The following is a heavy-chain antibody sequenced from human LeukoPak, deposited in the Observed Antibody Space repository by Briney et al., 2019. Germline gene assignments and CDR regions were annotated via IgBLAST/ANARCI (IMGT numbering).Heavy chain of an antibody. CDR3: ARAPRSDFWSGAYYYYMDV. Sequence: SETLSLTCTVSGGSISSGSYYWSWIRQPPGKGLEWIVYIYYSGSTNYNPSLKSRVTISVDTSKNQFSLKLSSVTAADTAVYYCARAPRSDFWSGAYYYYMDVWGKGTTVTVS. CDR1: GGSISSGSYY. J-gene: IGHJ6*03. CDR2: IYYSGST. D-gene: IGHD3-3*01. V-gene: IGHV4-61*01.